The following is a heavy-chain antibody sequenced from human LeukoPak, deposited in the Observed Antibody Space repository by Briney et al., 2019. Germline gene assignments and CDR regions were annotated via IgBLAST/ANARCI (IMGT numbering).Heavy chain of an antibody. J-gene: IGHJ6*02. CDR2: ISSSSSYI. D-gene: IGHD3-10*01. CDR3: ARGYYGSGSRPYGMDV. CDR1: GFTFSSYS. V-gene: IGHV3-21*01. Sequence: GGSLRLSCAASGFTFSSYSMNWVRQAPGQGLEWVSSISSSSSYIYYADSVKGRFTISRDNAKNSLYLQMNSLRAEDTAVYYCARGYYGSGSRPYGMDVWGQGTTVTVSS.